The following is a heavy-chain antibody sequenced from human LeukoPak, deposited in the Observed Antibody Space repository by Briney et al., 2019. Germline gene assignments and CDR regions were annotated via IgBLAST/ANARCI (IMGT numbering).Heavy chain of an antibody. Sequence: SETLSLTCTVSGGSINSYYWSWIRQPAGKGLEWIGRIYASGTTKYNPSLKSRVDMSVDTSKSQFSLKLSSVTAADTGVYFCAREMKGNNDFLTGHYHSYHHGMDVWGQGTTVIVSS. CDR2: IYASGTT. D-gene: IGHD3-9*01. J-gene: IGHJ6*02. CDR1: GGSINSYY. V-gene: IGHV4-4*07. CDR3: AREMKGNNDFLTGHYHSYHHGMDV.